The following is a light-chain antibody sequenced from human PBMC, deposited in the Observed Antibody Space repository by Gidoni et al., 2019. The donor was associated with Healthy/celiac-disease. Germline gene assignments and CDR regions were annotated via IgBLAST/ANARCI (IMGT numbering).Light chain of an antibody. CDR1: QSVSSN. V-gene: IGKV3-11*01. J-gene: IGKJ4*01. Sequence: IVMTQSPATLSLSPGERATLSCRGSQSVSSNLAWYQQKPRQAPRRLIYDAANRATGTPARFSGSGSGTDFTLTISSLEPEDFAVYYCQQRSNWPPITFGGGTKVEIK. CDR3: QQRSNWPPIT. CDR2: DAA.